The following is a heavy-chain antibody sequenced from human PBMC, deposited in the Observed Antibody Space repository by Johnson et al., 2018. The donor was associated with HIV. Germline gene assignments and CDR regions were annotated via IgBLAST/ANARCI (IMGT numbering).Heavy chain of an antibody. CDR2: IRYDGSNK. J-gene: IGHJ3*02. Sequence: QVQVVESGGGVVQPGGSLRLSCAASGFTFSSYGMHWVRQAPGKGLEWVAFIRYDGSNKYYADSVKGRFTISRDNSKNTLYLQMNSLRAEDTAVYYCARTVGAKEQGAFDIWGQGTMVTVSS. V-gene: IGHV3-30*02. CDR3: ARTVGAKEQGAFDI. CDR1: GFTFSSYG. D-gene: IGHD1-26*01.